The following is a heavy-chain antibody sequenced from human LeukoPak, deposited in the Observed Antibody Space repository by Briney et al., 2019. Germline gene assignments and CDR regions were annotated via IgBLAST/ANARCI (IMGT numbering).Heavy chain of an antibody. J-gene: IGHJ6*04. D-gene: IGHD3-10*02. CDR2: ISYDGSNK. CDR1: GFSFSSYG. Sequence: GGSLRLSCAASGFSFSSYGMHWVRQAPGKGLEWVAVISYDGSNKYYADSVKGRFTISRDNSKNTLYLQMNSLRAEDTAVYYCAELGITMIGGVWGKGTTVTISS. V-gene: IGHV3-30*18. CDR3: AELGITMIGGV.